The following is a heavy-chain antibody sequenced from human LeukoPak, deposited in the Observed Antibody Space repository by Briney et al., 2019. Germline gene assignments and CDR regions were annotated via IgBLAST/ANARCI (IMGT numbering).Heavy chain of an antibody. CDR3: AKWVGNTGAFDS. V-gene: IGHV3-23*01. Sequence: GGSLRLSCAASGFTLSSYAMSWVRQAPGKGLEWGSPISGSGGSTYYADSVKSRFTISRDNSKSTLYLQMNSLRAENTAVYNCAKWVGNTGAFDSWGQGTLVTVSS. CDR1: GFTLSSYA. D-gene: IGHD1/OR15-1a*01. CDR2: ISGSGGST. J-gene: IGHJ4*02.